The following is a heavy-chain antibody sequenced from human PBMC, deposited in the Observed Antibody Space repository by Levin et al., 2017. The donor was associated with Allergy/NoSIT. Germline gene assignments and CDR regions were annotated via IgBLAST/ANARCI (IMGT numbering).Heavy chain of an antibody. D-gene: IGHD3-3*01. CDR1: GYTFTSYG. CDR3: ATPHAGDFWSGYFPFDS. J-gene: IGHJ4*02. CDR2: ISAYNGNT. V-gene: IGHV1-18*01. Sequence: ASVKVSCKASGYTFTSYGISWVRQAPGQGLEWMGWISAYNGNTNYAQKLQGRVTMTTDTSTSTAYMELRRLRSDDTAVYYCATPHAGDFWSGYFPFDSWGQGTLVTVSS.